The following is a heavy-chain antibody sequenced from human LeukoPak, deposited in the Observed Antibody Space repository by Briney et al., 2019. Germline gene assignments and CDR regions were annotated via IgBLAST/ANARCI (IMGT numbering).Heavy chain of an antibody. J-gene: IGHJ4*02. CDR1: GFTFSSYG. Sequence: PGGSLRLSCAASGFTFSSYGMHWVRQAPGKGLEWVAFIRYDGSNKYYADSVKGRFTISRDSSKNTLYLQMNSLRAEDTAVYYCARDFRFLEWQYYFDYWGQGTLVTVSS. CDR3: ARDFRFLEWQYYFDY. D-gene: IGHD3-3*01. CDR2: IRYDGSNK. V-gene: IGHV3-30*02.